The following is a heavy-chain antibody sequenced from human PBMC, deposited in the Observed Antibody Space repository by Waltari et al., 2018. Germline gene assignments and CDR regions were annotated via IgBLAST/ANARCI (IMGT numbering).Heavy chain of an antibody. CDR3: ARGYAGKPSNWFDP. CDR1: GGSFSGYY. Sequence: QVQLQQWGAGLLKPSETLSLTCAVYGGSFSGYYWSWIRQSPGKGLEWIGEINHSGSTNYNPSLKSRVTISVDTSKNQFSLKLSSVTAADTAVYYCARGYAGKPSNWFDPWGQGTLVTVSS. CDR2: INHSGST. D-gene: IGHD1-1*01. V-gene: IGHV4-34*01. J-gene: IGHJ5*02.